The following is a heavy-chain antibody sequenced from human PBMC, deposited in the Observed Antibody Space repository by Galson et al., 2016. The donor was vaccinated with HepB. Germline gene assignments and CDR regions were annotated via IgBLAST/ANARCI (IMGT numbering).Heavy chain of an antibody. V-gene: IGHV3-21*01. CDR3: ASHIFLLRFLV. D-gene: IGHD3-3*01. J-gene: IGHJ6*04. CDR2: IIPSGSYT. CDR1: GFTFGSYS. Sequence: SLRLSCAASGFTFGSYSMSWVRQAPGKGLEWVSSIIPSGSYTYYADSVKGRFTISRDNAKNSLFLQMSSLRAEDTAVYYCASHIFLLRFLVWGKGTTVMVSS.